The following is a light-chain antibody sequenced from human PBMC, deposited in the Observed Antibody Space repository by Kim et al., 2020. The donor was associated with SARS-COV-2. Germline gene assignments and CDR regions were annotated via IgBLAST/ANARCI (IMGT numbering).Light chain of an antibody. CDR2: DAS. Sequence: VSPGERATFSCRASQRVSSNLAWYQQKPGQGPRLLIYDASTRATGIPARFSGSGSGTEFTLSISSLQSEDFAVYYCQQYNNWPPTFGQGTKVDIK. J-gene: IGKJ1*01. CDR3: QQYNNWPPT. CDR1: QRVSSN. V-gene: IGKV3-15*01.